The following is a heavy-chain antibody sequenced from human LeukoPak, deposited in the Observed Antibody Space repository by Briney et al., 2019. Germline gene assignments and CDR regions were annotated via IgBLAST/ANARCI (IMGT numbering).Heavy chain of an antibody. CDR1: EFTVFSNY. D-gene: IGHD5-18*01. CDR2: IYTGGST. CDR3: ARHRYGDYFDY. V-gene: IGHV3-53*01. Sequence: TGGSLRLSCAASEFTVFSNYMSWVRQAPGKWLEWVSVIYTGGSTYYADSVKGRFTISRDISKNTLYLQMDSLRVDDTAVYYCARHRYGDYFDYWGPGTLVTVSS. J-gene: IGHJ4*02.